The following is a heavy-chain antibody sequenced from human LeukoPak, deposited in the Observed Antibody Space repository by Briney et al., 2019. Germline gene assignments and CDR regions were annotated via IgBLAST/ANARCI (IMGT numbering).Heavy chain of an antibody. Sequence: ASVRLSCKASGYTFTGYNMHWVRQAPGQGLEWMGWINPNSGGTNYAQKFQGRVTMTRDTSISTAYMELSRLRSDDTAVYYCARDVWSGYCTSWGQGTLVTVSS. V-gene: IGHV1-2*02. CDR1: GYTFTGYN. CDR3: ARDVWSGYCTS. D-gene: IGHD3-3*01. J-gene: IGHJ4*02. CDR2: INPNSGGT.